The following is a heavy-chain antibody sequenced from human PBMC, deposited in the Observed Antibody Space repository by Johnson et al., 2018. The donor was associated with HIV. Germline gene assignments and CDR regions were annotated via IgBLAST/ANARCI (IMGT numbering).Heavy chain of an antibody. Sequence: QVQLVESGGGVVQPGRSLRLSCAASGFTFSSYAMHWVRQAPGKGLEWVAVISYDLNIKYYPDSVRGRFTVSRDNSNNTLYLQMNSLTTEDTAVYFCARGPLFFFASVLWAFDIWGQGTMVTVSS. J-gene: IGHJ3*02. CDR2: ISYDLNIK. CDR3: ARGPLFFFASVLWAFDI. V-gene: IGHV3-30*14. D-gene: IGHD2-21*01. CDR1: GFTFSSYA.